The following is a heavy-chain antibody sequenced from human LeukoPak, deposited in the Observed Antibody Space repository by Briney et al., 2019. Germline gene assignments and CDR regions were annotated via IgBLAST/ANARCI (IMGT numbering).Heavy chain of an antibody. CDR2: ISSSSSYI. CDR1: GFTFSSYS. Sequence: GGSLRLSCAASGFTFSSYSMNWVRQAPGKGLEWVSSISSSSSYIYYADSVKGRFTVSRDNAKNSLYLQMNSLRAEDTAVYYCARDRDYVPNYAFDIWGQRTMVTVSS. V-gene: IGHV3-21*01. J-gene: IGHJ3*02. D-gene: IGHD4-17*01. CDR3: ARDRDYVPNYAFDI.